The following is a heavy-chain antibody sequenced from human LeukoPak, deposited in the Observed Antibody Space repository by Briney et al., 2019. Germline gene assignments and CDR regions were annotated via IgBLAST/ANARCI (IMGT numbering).Heavy chain of an antibody. D-gene: IGHD4-17*01. CDR2: IYYSGST. CDR3: ARDSAGDYSGGNAFDI. CDR1: GGSISSYY. Sequence: PSETLSLTCTVSGGSISSYYWSWIRQPPGKGLEWIGYIYYSGSTNYNPSLKSRVTISVDTSKNQFSLKLSSVTAADTAVYYCARDSAGDYSGGNAFDIWGQGTMVTVSS. V-gene: IGHV4-59*12. J-gene: IGHJ3*02.